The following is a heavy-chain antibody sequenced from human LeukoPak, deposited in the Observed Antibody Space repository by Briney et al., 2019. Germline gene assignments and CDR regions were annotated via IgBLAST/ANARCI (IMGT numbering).Heavy chain of an antibody. V-gene: IGHV3-23*01. CDR2: ISGSGGGT. CDR1: GFTFSSYT. Sequence: GGSLRLSCAASGFTFSSYTMTWVRQAQGTGLEWVSSISGSGGGTYYADSVKGRFTISRDNSKNTLYLQMNSLRAEDTAVYYCARLGIAAENWFDPWGQGTLVTVSS. CDR3: ARLGIAAENWFDP. J-gene: IGHJ5*02. D-gene: IGHD6-13*01.